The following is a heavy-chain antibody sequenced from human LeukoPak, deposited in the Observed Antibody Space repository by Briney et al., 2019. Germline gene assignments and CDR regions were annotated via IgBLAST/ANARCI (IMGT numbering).Heavy chain of an antibody. Sequence: SETLSLTCTVSGGSISSYYWSWIRQPPGKGLEWIGYIYYSGSTSYNPSLKSRVTISVDTSKNQFSLKLSSVTAADTAVYYCARVSPSGWFDPWGQGTLVTVSS. D-gene: IGHD7-27*01. J-gene: IGHJ5*02. CDR3: ARVSPSGWFDP. CDR2: IYYSGST. CDR1: GGSISSYY. V-gene: IGHV4-59*01.